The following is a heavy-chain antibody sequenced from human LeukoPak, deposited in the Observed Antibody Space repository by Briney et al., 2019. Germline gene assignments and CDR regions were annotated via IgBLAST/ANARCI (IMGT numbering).Heavy chain of an antibody. CDR3: AREGRFLEWLFEYYYYMDV. CDR1: GYTFTGYY. CDR2: INPNSGGT. D-gene: IGHD3-3*01. J-gene: IGHJ6*03. V-gene: IGHV1-2*06. Sequence: GASVKVSCKASGYTFTGYYMHWVRQAPGQGLEWMGRINPNSGGTNYAQKFQGRVTMTRDTSISTAYMELSRLRSDDTAVYYCAREGRFLEWLFEYYYYMDVWGKGTTVTVSS.